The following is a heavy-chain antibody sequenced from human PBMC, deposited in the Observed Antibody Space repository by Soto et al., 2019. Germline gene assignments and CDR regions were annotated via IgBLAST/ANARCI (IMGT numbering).Heavy chain of an antibody. V-gene: IGHV3-23*01. D-gene: IGHD4-17*01. Sequence: LRLSCAASGFTFSSYAMSWVRQAPGKGLEWVSAISGSGGSTYYADSVKGRFTISRDNSKNTLYLQMNSLRAEDTAVYYCAKSTYYGDYVLGFDYWGQGTLVTVSS. CDR1: GFTFSSYA. CDR3: AKSTYYGDYVLGFDY. J-gene: IGHJ4*02. CDR2: ISGSGGST.